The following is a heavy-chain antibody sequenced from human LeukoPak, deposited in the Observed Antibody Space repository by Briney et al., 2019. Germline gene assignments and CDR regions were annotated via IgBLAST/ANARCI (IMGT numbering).Heavy chain of an antibody. CDR2: ISGSGGST. V-gene: IGHV3-23*01. Sequence: PGGSLRLSCAASGFTFSSYAMSWVRQAPGKGLEWVSAISGSGGSTYYADSVKGRFTISRDNSKNTLYLQMNSLRAEDTAVYYCAYSSGWYDYFDYWGQGTLVTVSS. CDR3: AYSSGWYDYFDY. D-gene: IGHD6-19*01. J-gene: IGHJ4*02. CDR1: GFTFSSYA.